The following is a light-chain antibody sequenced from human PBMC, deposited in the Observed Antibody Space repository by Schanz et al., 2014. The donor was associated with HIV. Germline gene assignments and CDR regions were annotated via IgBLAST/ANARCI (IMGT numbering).Light chain of an antibody. CDR1: QTVSSNS. V-gene: IGKV3D-20*02. CDR3: QQRSNWPWT. Sequence: EIVLTQSPVILSLSPGERATLSCRASQTVSSNSLGWYQQKRGQVPRLLIYSASRRANGIPDRFSGSGSGTDFTLTISRLEPEDFAVYYCQQRSNWPWTFGQGTKVEIK. CDR2: SAS. J-gene: IGKJ1*01.